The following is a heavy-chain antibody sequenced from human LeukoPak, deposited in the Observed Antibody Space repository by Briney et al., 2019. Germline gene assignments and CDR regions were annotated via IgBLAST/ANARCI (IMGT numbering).Heavy chain of an antibody. J-gene: IGHJ4*02. V-gene: IGHV3-21*04. CDR3: AKGPRGRIELYYFDY. CDR2: ISSGISYI. Sequence: GGSLRLSCAASGFTFSSYSMNWVRQAPGKGLEWVSSISSGISYIYYADSVKGRFTISRDNAKNSLYLQMNSLRAEDTALYYCAKGPRGRIELYYFDYWGQGTLVTVSS. CDR1: GFTFSSYS. D-gene: IGHD5-18*01.